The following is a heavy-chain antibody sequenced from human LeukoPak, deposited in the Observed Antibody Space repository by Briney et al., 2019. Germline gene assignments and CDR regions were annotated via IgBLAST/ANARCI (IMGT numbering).Heavy chain of an antibody. V-gene: IGHV1-18*01. CDR1: GYTFTSYG. D-gene: IGHD2-2*02. CDR2: ISAYNGNT. Sequence: ASVKASCKASGYTFTSYGISWVRQAPGQGLEWMGWISAYNGNTNYAQKLQGRVTMTTDTSTSTAYMELRSLRSDDTAVYYCARAPTQDIVVVPAAIPGAFDYWGQGTLVNVSS. J-gene: IGHJ4*02. CDR3: ARAPTQDIVVVPAAIPGAFDY.